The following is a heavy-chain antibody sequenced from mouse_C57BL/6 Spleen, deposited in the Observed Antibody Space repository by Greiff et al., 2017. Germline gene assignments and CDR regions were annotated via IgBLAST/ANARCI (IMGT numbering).Heavy chain of an antibody. CDR3: ARPSRYGYDEFAY. CDR2: IYPRDGST. V-gene: IGHV1-85*01. J-gene: IGHJ3*01. CDR1: GYTFTSYD. Sequence: VQLQQSGPELVKPGASVKLSCKASGYTFTSYDINWVKQRPGQGLEWIGWIYPRDGSTKYNEKFKGKATLTVDTSSSTAYMELHSLPSEDSAVYFCARPSRYGYDEFAYWGQGTLVTVSA. D-gene: IGHD2-2*01.